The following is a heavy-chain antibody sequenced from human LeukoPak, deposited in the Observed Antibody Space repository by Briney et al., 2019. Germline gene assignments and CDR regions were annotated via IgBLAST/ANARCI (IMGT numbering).Heavy chain of an antibody. J-gene: IGHJ4*02. CDR2: IASTSGHI. D-gene: IGHD3-22*01. CDR1: GFTFSSFS. CDR3: VRDDDRPDNGLDY. V-gene: IGHV3-21*01. Sequence: GGSLRLSCAASGFTFSSFSMNWIRQAPGKGPEWVSLIASTSGHIFYTDSVKGRFTISRDNSKNTLYLQMNSLRAEDTAVYYCVRDDDRPDNGLDYWGQGTLVTVSS.